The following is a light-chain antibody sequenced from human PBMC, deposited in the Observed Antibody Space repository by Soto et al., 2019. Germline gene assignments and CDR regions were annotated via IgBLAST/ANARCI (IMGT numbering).Light chain of an antibody. CDR3: QQRKSWPPT. V-gene: IGKV3-11*01. CDR2: GAS. J-gene: IGKJ4*01. Sequence: IVLAQSPGTLSLSPGERAPISCRASQSVSNIYLAWYQHKPGQGPRLLISGASNRATGIPARFSGSGSGTDFTLTISSLEPEDFAVYYCQQRKSWPPTFGGGTKVDIK. CDR1: QSVSNIY.